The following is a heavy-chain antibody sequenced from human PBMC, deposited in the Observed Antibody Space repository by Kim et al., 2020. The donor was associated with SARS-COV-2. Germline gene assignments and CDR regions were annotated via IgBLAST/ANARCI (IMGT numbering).Heavy chain of an antibody. Sequence: GGSLRLSCAVSGFSLDTYSMTWVRQAPGKGLEWVSYISTTGNTIYYADSAKGRFTISRDSAKRSLYLQLNSLRDEDTAVYYCARVSGDCSGNNCYSNHWGQGTLVTVSS. CDR1: GFSLDTYS. D-gene: IGHD2-15*01. V-gene: IGHV3-48*02. J-gene: IGHJ4*02. CDR2: ISTTGNTI. CDR3: ARVSGDCSGNNCYSNH.